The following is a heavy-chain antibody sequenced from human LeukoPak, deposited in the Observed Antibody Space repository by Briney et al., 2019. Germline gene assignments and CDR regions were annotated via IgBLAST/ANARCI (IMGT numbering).Heavy chain of an antibody. D-gene: IGHD2-21*01. V-gene: IGHV3-43D*03. CDR3: AKAYCGGDCYLGYFDY. J-gene: IGHJ4*02. Sequence: PGGSLRLSCAASGFTFDDYAMHWVRQAPGKGLEWVSLISWDGGSTYYADSVKGRFTISSDNSKNSLYLQMNSLRAEDTASYYCAKAYCGGDCYLGYFDYWGQGTLVTVSS. CDR2: ISWDGGST. CDR1: GFTFDDYA.